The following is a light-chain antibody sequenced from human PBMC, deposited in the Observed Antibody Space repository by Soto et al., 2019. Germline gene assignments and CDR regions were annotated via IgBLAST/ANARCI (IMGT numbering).Light chain of an antibody. CDR1: QIISTY. J-gene: IGKJ1*01. Sequence: DSQMTQSPSSLSSSVGYRFTITCLASQIISTYLNWYHQKPVKAPNLLIYAASSLQSGVPSRFSGSGSGTDFTLTISSLQPEDFATYYCQQSYRSPWTFGQGTKVDI. V-gene: IGKV1-39*01. CDR3: QQSYRSPWT. CDR2: AAS.